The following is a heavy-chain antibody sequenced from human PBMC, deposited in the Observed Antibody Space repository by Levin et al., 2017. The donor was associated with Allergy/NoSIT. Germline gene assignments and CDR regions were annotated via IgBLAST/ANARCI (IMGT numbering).Heavy chain of an antibody. CDR1: GFRVSSTY. D-gene: IGHD3-10*01. Sequence: LSLTCAASGFRVSSTYMSWVRQAPGKGLEWVSVIYSGGNTYYADSVKGRFTISRDNSKNTLYLQMNSLRAEDTAVYFCARHYYGAGSYYFDYWGQGTLVTVSS. V-gene: IGHV3-66*04. J-gene: IGHJ4*02. CDR2: IYSGGNT. CDR3: ARHYYGAGSYYFDY.